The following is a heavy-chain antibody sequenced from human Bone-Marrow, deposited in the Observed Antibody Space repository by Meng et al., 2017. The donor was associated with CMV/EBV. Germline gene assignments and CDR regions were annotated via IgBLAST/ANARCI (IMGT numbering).Heavy chain of an antibody. CDR2: IYYSGST. Sequence: SETLSLTCTVSGGSVSSGSYYWSRIRQPPGKGLEWIGYIYYSGSTNYNPSLKSRVTISVDTSKNQFSLKLSSVTAADTAVYYCARDIAYCSSTSCPPDFWGQGTRVTVSS. CDR1: GGSVSSGSYY. CDR3: ARDIAYCSSTSCPPDF. J-gene: IGHJ4*02. V-gene: IGHV4-61*01. D-gene: IGHD2-2*01.